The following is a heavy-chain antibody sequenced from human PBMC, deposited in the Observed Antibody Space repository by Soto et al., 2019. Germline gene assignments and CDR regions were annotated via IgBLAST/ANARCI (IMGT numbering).Heavy chain of an antibody. CDR1: GFSLSTTGVG. CDR3: AHRGGAAVGLYYFDY. CDR2: IYWHDDK. J-gene: IGHJ4*02. V-gene: IGHV2-5*01. Sequence: QITLKESGPTLVKPTQTLTLTCTFSGFSLSTTGVGVSWIRQPPGKALEWLALIYWHDDKRYSPSLKSRITITKDTSKNQVDLTMTNMDPVDTATYYCAHRGGAAVGLYYFDYCGQGALVTVSS. D-gene: IGHD6-13*01.